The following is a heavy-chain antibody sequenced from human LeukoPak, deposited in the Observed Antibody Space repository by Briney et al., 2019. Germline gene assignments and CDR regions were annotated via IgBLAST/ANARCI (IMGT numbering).Heavy chain of an antibody. CDR2: ISSSGSTI. J-gene: IGHJ6*03. Sequence: NSGGSLRLSCAASGFTFSDYYMSWIRQAPGKGLEWVSYISSSGSTIYYADSVKGRFTISRDNAKNSLYLQMNSLRAEDTAVYYCARARATYYYYYYMDVWGKGTTVTISS. D-gene: IGHD1-26*01. V-gene: IGHV3-11*01. CDR1: GFTFSDYY. CDR3: ARARATYYYYYYMDV.